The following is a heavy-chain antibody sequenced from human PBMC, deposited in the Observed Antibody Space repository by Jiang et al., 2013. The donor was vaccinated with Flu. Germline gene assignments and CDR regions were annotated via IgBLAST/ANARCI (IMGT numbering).Heavy chain of an antibody. J-gene: IGHJ4*02. D-gene: IGHD1-26*01. CDR3: AKPVGSSYPPEED. V-gene: IGHV3-30-3*02. CDR1: GFRFSHHG. CDR2: IKDDGRNK. Sequence: VQLVESGGGVVQSGESLRLSCAASGFRFSHHGIHWVRQAPGKGLEWLAFIKDDGRNKFYADSVKGRFSISRDNSKSMLYLQMNSLRPEDTAVYYCAKPVGSSYPPEEDWGQGTLVIVSS.